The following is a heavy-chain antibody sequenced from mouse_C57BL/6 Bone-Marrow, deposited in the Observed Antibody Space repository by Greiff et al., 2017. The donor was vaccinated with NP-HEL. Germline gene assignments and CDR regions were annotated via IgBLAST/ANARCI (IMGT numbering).Heavy chain of an antibody. J-gene: IGHJ4*01. CDR1: GFNIKDYY. CDR3: APNGSSYYAMDY. CDR2: IDPEDGET. D-gene: IGHD1-1*01. V-gene: IGHV14-2*01. Sequence: EVKLMASGAELVKPGASVKLSCTASGFNIKDYYMPWVKQRTEQGLEWIGRIDPEDGETTSAPKFQGKATITAATSSNTAYLQLSSLTSEDTAVYYCAPNGSSYYAMDYWGQGTSVTVSS.